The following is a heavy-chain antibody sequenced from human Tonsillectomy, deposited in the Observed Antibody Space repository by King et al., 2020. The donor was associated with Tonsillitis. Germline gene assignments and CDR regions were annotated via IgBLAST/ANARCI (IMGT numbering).Heavy chain of an antibody. J-gene: IGHJ4*02. V-gene: IGHV4-59*01. D-gene: IGHD3-22*01. Sequence: QMQLQESGPGLVKPSETLSLTCTVSGGSISSYYWSWIRQPPGKGLEWIGYIYYSGSTNYNPSLKSRVTISVDTSKNQFSLKLSSVTAADTAVYYCARALGSSGYDVDYWGQGTLVTVSS. CDR2: IYYSGST. CDR1: GGSISSYY. CDR3: ARALGSSGYDVDY.